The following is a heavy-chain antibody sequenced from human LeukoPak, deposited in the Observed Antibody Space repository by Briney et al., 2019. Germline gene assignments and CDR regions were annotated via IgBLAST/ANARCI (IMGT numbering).Heavy chain of an antibody. D-gene: IGHD3-22*01. V-gene: IGHV3-74*01. CDR2: INSDGSST. CDR3: ASAYLGNYYDSSGYFSNWFDP. J-gene: IGHJ5*02. Sequence: GGSLRLSCAASGFTFSSYWMHWVRQAPGKGLVWVSRINSDGSSTSYADSVKGRFTISRDNAKNTLYLQMNSLRAEDTAVYYCASAYLGNYYDSSGYFSNWFDPWGQGTLVTVSS. CDR1: GFTFSSYW.